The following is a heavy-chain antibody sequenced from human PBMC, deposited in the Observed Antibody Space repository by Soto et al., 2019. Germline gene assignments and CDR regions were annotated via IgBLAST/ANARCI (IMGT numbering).Heavy chain of an antibody. CDR2: ISGSGGST. Sequence: EVQLLESGGGLVQPGGSLRLSCAASGFTFSSYAMSWVRQAPGKGLEWVSAISGSGGSTYYADSVKGRFTISRDNSKNTLYLQMNSLRAEDTAVYYCAKDVGGSAAKSHSKYYYYYYYRDGWRKGTTVTVSS. V-gene: IGHV3-23*01. J-gene: IGHJ6*03. D-gene: IGHD3-10*01. CDR3: AKDVGGSAAKSHSKYYYYYYYRDG. CDR1: GFTFSSYA.